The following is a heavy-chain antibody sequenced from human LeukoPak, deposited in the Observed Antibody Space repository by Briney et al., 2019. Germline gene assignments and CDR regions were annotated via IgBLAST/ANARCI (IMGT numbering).Heavy chain of an antibody. CDR3: ARPDIAVAGTRVGWFDP. V-gene: IGHV4-34*01. CDR1: GGSFSGYY. J-gene: IGHJ5*02. D-gene: IGHD6-19*01. Sequence: PSETLSLTCAVYGGSFSGYYWSWIRQPPGKGLEWIGSIYYSGSTYYNPSLKSRVTISVDTSKNQFSLKLSSVTAADTAVYYCARPDIAVAGTRVGWFDPWGQGTLVTVSS. CDR2: IYYSGST.